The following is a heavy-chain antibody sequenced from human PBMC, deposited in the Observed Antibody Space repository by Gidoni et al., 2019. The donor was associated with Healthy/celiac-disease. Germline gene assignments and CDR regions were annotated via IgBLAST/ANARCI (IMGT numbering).Heavy chain of an antibody. CDR2: INHSGST. Sequence: QVQLQQCAAGLLKPSETLSLTCAVYGGSFSGYYWSWIRQPPGKGLEWIGEINHSGSTNYNPSRKSRVTISVETSKNQFSLKLSSVTAADTAVYYCARGVVVTPGYFQHWGQGTLVTVSS. CDR3: ARGVVVTPGYFQH. V-gene: IGHV4-34*01. CDR1: GGSFSGYY. J-gene: IGHJ1*01. D-gene: IGHD2-21*02.